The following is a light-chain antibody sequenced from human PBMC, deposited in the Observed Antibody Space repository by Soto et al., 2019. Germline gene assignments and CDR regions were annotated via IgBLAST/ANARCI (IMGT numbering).Light chain of an antibody. Sequence: DIQMTQSPSTLSASVGDRVTITCRASQSISDWLAWYQQKPGKAPKLLIYKASSLESGVPSRFSRSGSGTEFTLTISCLQPDDVATYYCQQYNSYPTFGQGTRLEIK. CDR3: QQYNSYPT. CDR2: KAS. V-gene: IGKV1-5*03. CDR1: QSISDW. J-gene: IGKJ5*01.